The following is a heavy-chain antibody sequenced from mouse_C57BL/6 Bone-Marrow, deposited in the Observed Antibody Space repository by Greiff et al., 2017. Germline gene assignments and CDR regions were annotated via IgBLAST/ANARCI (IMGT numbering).Heavy chain of an antibody. V-gene: IGHV1-4*01. CDR1: GYTFTSYT. CDR3: ACYDGYYVWYCDV. Sequence: QVQLKQSGAELARPGASVKMSCKASGYTFTSYTMHWVKQRPGQGLEWIGYINPSSGYTKYNQKFKDKDTLTADKSSSTAYMKLSSLTSEDSAIYYCACYDGYYVWYCDVWGTGTTVTVSS. D-gene: IGHD2-3*01. J-gene: IGHJ1*03. CDR2: INPSSGYT.